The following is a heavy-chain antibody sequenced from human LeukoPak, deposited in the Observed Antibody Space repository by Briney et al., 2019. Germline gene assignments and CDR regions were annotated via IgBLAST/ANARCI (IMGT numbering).Heavy chain of an antibody. Sequence: SSETLSLTCSVSDGSINSYYWSWIRQPAGKGLEWIGRIYTSGSTNYNPSLKSRVTMSVDTSKNQFSLKLSSVTAADTAVYYCAREPIAAAFWFDPWGQGTLVTVSS. CDR3: AREPIAAAFWFDP. J-gene: IGHJ5*02. D-gene: IGHD6-13*01. V-gene: IGHV4-4*07. CDR2: IYTSGST. CDR1: DGSINSYY.